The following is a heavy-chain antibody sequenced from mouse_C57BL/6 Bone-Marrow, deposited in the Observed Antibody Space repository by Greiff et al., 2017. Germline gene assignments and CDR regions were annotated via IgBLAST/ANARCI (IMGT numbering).Heavy chain of an antibody. D-gene: IGHD1-2*01. J-gene: IGHJ3*01. Sequence: VQLQQSGAELARPGASVKLSCKASGYTFTSYGISWVKQRTGQGLEWIGEIYPRSGNTYYNEKFKGKATLTADKSSSTAYMELRSLTSEDSAVCFCARSRGGLLRPFAYWGQGTLVTVSA. CDR3: ARSRGGLLRPFAY. CDR1: GYTFTSYG. V-gene: IGHV1-81*01. CDR2: IYPRSGNT.